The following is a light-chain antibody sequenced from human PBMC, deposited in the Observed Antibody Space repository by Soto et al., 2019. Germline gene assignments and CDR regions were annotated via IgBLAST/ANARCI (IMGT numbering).Light chain of an antibody. CDR1: SNDIGAYNY. CDR2: EVN. V-gene: IGLV2-14*01. Sequence: QSALTKPASVSGSPGQSITISFTGTSNDIGAYNYVSWYQHHPGKAPKLIIYEVNNRPSGVSNRFSGSKSGNTASLTISGLQAEDEADYYWSSYTSSRFTSFGTGTKVNVL. CDR3: SSYTSSRFTS. J-gene: IGLJ1*01.